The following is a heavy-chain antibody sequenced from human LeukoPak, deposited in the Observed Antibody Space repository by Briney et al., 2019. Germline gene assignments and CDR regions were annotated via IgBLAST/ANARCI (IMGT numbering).Heavy chain of an antibody. Sequence: GSLRLSCVASGFPFSSYWMTWVRQPPGKGLEWIGEINHSGSTNYNPSLKSRVTISVDTSKNQFSLKLSSVTAADTAVYYCARRLGYCSSTSCYAGRFDPWGQGTLVTVSS. V-gene: IGHV4-34*01. CDR2: INHSGST. J-gene: IGHJ5*02. D-gene: IGHD2-2*01. CDR1: GFPFSSYW. CDR3: ARRLGYCSSTSCYAGRFDP.